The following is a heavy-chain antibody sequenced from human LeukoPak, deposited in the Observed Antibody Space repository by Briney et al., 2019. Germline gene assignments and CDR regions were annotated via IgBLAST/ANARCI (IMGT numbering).Heavy chain of an antibody. CDR3: ASGTYYRGFDA. CDR1: GGSISSGYY. Sequence: SETLSLTCTVSGGSISSGYYWGWIRQPPGKGLEWIGSIYHSGSTHYNPSLKSRVTISVDMSKNQFSLQLNSVTPEDTAVYYCASGTYYRGFDAWGQGTLVTVSS. D-gene: IGHD1-26*01. J-gene: IGHJ5*02. V-gene: IGHV4-38-2*02. CDR2: IYHSGST.